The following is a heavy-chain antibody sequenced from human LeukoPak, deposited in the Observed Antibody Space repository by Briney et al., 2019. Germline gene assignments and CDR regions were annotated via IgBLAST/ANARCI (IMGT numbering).Heavy chain of an antibody. Sequence: GGSLRLSCEVSGFTFTIHWMSWVRQAPGKGLEWVAKINPDGNEKSYVDSVKGRFTISRDNAKNTLYLQMNSLRAEDTAVYYCAKGPGVVVPAASPNFDYWGQGTLVTVSS. D-gene: IGHD2-2*01. V-gene: IGHV3-7*01. CDR2: INPDGNEK. J-gene: IGHJ4*02. CDR3: AKGPGVVVPAASPNFDY. CDR1: GFTFTIHW.